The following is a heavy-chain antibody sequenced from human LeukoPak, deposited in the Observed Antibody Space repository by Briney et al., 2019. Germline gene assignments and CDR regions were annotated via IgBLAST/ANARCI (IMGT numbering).Heavy chain of an antibody. D-gene: IGHD2/OR15-2a*01. CDR1: GFTFSNYA. Sequence: GGSLRLSCAAAGFTFSNYAMSWVRQAPGKGVEWVSGISTSGGGTYYADSVKGRFTISRDNSKNTLYLQMNSLRAEDTAVYYCAKGAEYLDYWGQGTLVTVSS. J-gene: IGHJ4*02. V-gene: IGHV3-23*01. CDR3: AKGAEYLDY. CDR2: ISTSGGGT.